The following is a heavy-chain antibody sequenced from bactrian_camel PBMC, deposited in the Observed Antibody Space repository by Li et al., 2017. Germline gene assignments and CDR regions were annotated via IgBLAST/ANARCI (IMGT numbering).Heavy chain of an antibody. CDR1: AEHYRTCS. CDR2: ITRDGKT. D-gene: IGHD2*01. CDR3: AKALGASDYYTGKYGY. J-gene: IGHJ4*01. V-gene: IGHV3S53*01. Sequence: HVQLVESGGDSVQIGGSLRLSCKVSAEHYRTCSIGWFRQAPGKEREGVAGITRDGKTTYGDHVKGRFTIPKDNAKNSLYLQMNSLKPEDTALYYCAKALGASDYYTGKYGYWGRGTQVTVS.